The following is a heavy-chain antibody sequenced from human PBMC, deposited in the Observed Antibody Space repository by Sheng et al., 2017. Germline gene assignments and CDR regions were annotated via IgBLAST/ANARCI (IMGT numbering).Heavy chain of an antibody. Sequence: QLQLQESGPGAGEAFGDPVPHLHCLWCSISSSSYYWGWIRQPPGKGLEWIGSIYYSGSHLLQPALKSRVTISVDTSKNQFSLKLSSVTAADTAVYYCARARTRDRAPFFWGQGTLVTVSS. D-gene: IGHD3-10*01. V-gene: IGHV4-39*01. CDR3: ARARTRDRAPFF. CDR2: IYYSGSH. CDR1: CSISSSSYY. J-gene: IGHJ4*02.